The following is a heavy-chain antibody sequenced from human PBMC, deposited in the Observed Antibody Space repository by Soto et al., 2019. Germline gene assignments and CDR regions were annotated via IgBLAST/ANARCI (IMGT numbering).Heavy chain of an antibody. D-gene: IGHD3-3*01. CDR3: AADKFFGGGGTWFDP. J-gene: IGHJ5*02. CDR2: IVVGSGNT. V-gene: IGHV1-58*01. CDR1: GFTFTSSA. Sequence: SVKVSCKASGFTFTSSAVQWVRQARGQRLEWIGWIVVGSGNTNYAQKFQERVTITRDMSTSTAYMELSSLRSEDTAVYYCAADKFFGGGGTWFDPWGQGTLVTVSS.